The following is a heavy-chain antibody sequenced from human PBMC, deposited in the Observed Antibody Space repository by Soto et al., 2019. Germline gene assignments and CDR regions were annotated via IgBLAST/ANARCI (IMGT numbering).Heavy chain of an antibody. J-gene: IGHJ4*02. V-gene: IGHV3-48*01. D-gene: IGHD4-17*01. Sequence: GGSLRPSCAASGFTFSSYSMNWVRQAPGKGLEWVSYISSSSSTIYYADSVKGRFTISRDNAKNSLYLQMNSLRAEDTAVYYCARDGNYGEDYWGQGTLVTVSS. CDR2: ISSSSSTI. CDR1: GFTFSSYS. CDR3: ARDGNYGEDY.